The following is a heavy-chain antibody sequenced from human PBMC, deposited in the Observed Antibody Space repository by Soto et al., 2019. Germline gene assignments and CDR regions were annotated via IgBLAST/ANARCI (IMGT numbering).Heavy chain of an antibody. V-gene: IGHV1-18*01. CDR3: ARCYCSIGSCYTCWHFDL. D-gene: IGHD2-15*01. Sequence: QVPLVQSGPEVKKPGASVKVSCQASGYTFSNYGISWVRQAPGQGLEWMGWIGPYNGNTDYAQNFQGRVTMTRDTPTNTAYMELRSRRSDDTALYYCARCYCSIGSCYTCWHFDLWGRGALLTVSS. CDR2: IGPYNGNT. J-gene: IGHJ2*01. CDR1: GYTFSNYG.